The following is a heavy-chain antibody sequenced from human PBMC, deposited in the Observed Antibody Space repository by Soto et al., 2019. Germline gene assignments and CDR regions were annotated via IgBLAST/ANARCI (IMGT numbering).Heavy chain of an antibody. CDR2: IYYSGRT. Sequence: SETLSLTCTVSGGSISSSSYYWGWIRQPPGKGLEWIGSIYYSGRTYYNPSLKIRVTISVDTSKNQFSLKLSSVTAADTAVYYCASSYGSGSYIDYWGQGTLVTVSS. CDR3: ASSYGSGSYIDY. D-gene: IGHD3-10*01. V-gene: IGHV4-39*01. CDR1: GGSISSSSYY. J-gene: IGHJ4*02.